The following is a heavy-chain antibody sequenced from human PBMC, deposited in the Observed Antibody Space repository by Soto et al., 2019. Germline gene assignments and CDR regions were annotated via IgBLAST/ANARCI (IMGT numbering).Heavy chain of an antibody. V-gene: IGHV4-59*11. J-gene: IGHJ6*02. CDR3: ARQLRGSWGMDV. CDR2: IYYSGNT. CDR1: GGSISNHY. D-gene: IGHD3-10*01. Sequence: SETLSLTCTVSGGSISNHYWNWIRQPPGKGLEWIGEIYYSGNTNYNPSLKSRVTISVDTSKNQFSLKLSSVTAADTAVYYCARQLRGSWGMDVWGQGTTVTVSS.